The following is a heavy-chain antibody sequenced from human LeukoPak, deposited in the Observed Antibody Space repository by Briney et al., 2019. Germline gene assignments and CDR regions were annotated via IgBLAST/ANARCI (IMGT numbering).Heavy chain of an antibody. Sequence: SETLSLTCTVSGGSISSYYWSWIRQPPGKGLEWIGYIYYSGSTNYNPSLKSRVTISVDTSKNQFSLNLSSVTAADTAVYYCAREARCSGGSCSPPIYYYYYYMDVWGKGTTVTISS. CDR1: GGSISSYY. CDR3: AREARCSGGSCSPPIYYYYYYMDV. V-gene: IGHV4-59*01. D-gene: IGHD2-15*01. CDR2: IYYSGST. J-gene: IGHJ6*03.